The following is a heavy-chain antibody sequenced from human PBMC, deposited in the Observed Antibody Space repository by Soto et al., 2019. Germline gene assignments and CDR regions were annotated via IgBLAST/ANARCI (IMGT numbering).Heavy chain of an antibody. V-gene: IGHV3-23*01. CDR3: AKDQFATKGSNYYYYGMDV. CDR2: ISGSGGST. Sequence: GGSLRLSCAASGFTVSSNYMSWVRQAPGKGLEWVSAISGSGGSTYYADSVKGRFTISRDNSKNTLYLQMNSLRAEDTAVYYCAKDQFATKGSNYYYYGMDVWGQGTTVTVSS. CDR1: GFTVSSNY. D-gene: IGHD3-16*01. J-gene: IGHJ6*02.